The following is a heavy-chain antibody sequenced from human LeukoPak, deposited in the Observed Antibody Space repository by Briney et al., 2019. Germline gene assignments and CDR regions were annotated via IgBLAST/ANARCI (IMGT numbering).Heavy chain of an antibody. D-gene: IGHD3-10*01. J-gene: IGHJ5*02. Sequence: GRSLRLSCAASGFTFSIYAMHWVRQAPGKGREWVAVISYDGSNKYYADSVKGRFTISRDNSKNTLYLQMNSLRAEDTAVYYCARALARFGDFDPWGQGTLVTVSS. CDR1: GFTFSIYA. CDR3: ARALARFGDFDP. CDR2: ISYDGSNK. V-gene: IGHV3-30-3*01.